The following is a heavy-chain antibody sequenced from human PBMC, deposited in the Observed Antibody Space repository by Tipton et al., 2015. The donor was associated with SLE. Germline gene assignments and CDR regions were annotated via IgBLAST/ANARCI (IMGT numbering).Heavy chain of an antibody. CDR1: GFTYSGYA. CDR3: AGGTGAYFYH. J-gene: IGHJ4*02. V-gene: IGHV3-30*02. CDR2: IRADGSNK. D-gene: IGHD3-16*01. Sequence: SGFTYSGYAMHWVRQAPGKGLEWVAFIRADGSNKDYADSVKGRLTISRDNSKNTLYLQMNRLGVEDTAVYYCAGGTGAYFYHWGQGTLVTVSS.